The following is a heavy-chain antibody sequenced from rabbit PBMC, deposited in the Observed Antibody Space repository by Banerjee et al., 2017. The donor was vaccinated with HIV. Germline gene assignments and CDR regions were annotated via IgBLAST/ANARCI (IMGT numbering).Heavy chain of an antibody. Sequence: QEQLVESGGGLVTLGGSLKLSCKASGIDFSSYGISWVRQAPGKGLEWIAYIYPDYGSTDYASWVNGRFTISLDNAQNTVFLQMTSLTAADTATYFCARDRAYASSSGYYPDPTRLDLWGQGTLVTVS. CDR1: GIDFSSYG. V-gene: IGHV1S47*01. J-gene: IGHJ3*01. CDR3: ARDRAYASSSGYYPDPTRLDL. CDR2: IYPDYGST. D-gene: IGHD1-1*01.